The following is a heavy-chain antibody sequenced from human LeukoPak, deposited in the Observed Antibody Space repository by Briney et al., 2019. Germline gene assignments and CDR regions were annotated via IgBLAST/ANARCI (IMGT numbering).Heavy chain of an antibody. V-gene: IGHV4-34*01. CDR1: GGSFSGYY. CDR3: ARGGVTAILPKTNWFDP. Sequence: SETLSLTCAVYGGSFSGYYWSWIRQPPGKGLEWIGEINHSGSTNYNPSLKSRVTISVDTSKNQFSLKLSSVTAADTAVYYCARGGVTAILPKTNWFDPWGQGTLVTVSS. J-gene: IGHJ5*02. D-gene: IGHD2-21*02. CDR2: INHSGST.